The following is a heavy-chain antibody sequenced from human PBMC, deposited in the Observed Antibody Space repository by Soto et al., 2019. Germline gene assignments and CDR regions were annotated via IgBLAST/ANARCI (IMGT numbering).Heavy chain of an antibody. Sequence: EAQLLESGGSLVQPGGSLRLSCAASGFRFSSYAMNWVRQAPGKGLEWVSSISGIGDDSYYSDSVKGRFAISRDNSKNTLFLQMNSLRAEDTALYYCAKESTNLIGVPSDGMDVWGQGTTVVVSS. J-gene: IGHJ6*02. V-gene: IGHV3-23*01. D-gene: IGHD2-8*01. CDR3: AKESTNLIGVPSDGMDV. CDR2: ISGIGDDS. CDR1: GFRFSSYA.